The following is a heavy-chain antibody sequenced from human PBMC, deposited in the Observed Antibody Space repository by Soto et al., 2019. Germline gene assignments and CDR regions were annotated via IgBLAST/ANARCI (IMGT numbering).Heavy chain of an antibody. CDR2: ISSNGGST. CDR3: VKSPYYYDSSGYYVDY. D-gene: IGHD3-22*01. J-gene: IGHJ4*02. CDR1: GFTFSSYA. V-gene: IGHV3-64D*08. Sequence: GGSLRLSCSASGFTFSSYAMHWVRQAPGKGLEYVSAISSNGGSTYYADSVKGRFTISRDNSKNTLYLQMSSLRAEDTAVYYCVKSPYYYDSSGYYVDYWGQGTLVTVSS.